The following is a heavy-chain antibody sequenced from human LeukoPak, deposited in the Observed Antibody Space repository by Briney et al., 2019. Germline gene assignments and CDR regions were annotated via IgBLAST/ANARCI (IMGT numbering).Heavy chain of an antibody. CDR2: ISAYNDNT. V-gene: IGHV1-18*01. CDR3: ARRYCSSTSCYTNWFDP. Sequence: GASVKVSYKASGYTFTSYGFSWVRQAPGQGLEWMGWISAYNDNTNYARKFQGRVTMTTDTSTSTAYMELRSLTSDDTAVYYCARRYCSSTSCYTNWFDPWGQGTLVTVSS. CDR1: GYTFTSYG. D-gene: IGHD2-2*02. J-gene: IGHJ5*02.